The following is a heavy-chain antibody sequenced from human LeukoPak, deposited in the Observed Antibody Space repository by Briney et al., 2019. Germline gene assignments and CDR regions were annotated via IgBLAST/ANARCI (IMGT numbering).Heavy chain of an antibody. J-gene: IGHJ3*01. Sequence: GGSLRLSCAASGFTFSNYWMSWVRQAPGKGLEWVANIKQDESEKYYVESVKGRFTISRDNAKNSLYLQMNSLRAEDMALYYCAKGLTFRGYSYGSAFDVWGQGTMVTVSS. V-gene: IGHV3-7*03. CDR1: GFTFSNYW. CDR3: AKGLTFRGYSYGSAFDV. CDR2: IKQDESEK. D-gene: IGHD5-18*01.